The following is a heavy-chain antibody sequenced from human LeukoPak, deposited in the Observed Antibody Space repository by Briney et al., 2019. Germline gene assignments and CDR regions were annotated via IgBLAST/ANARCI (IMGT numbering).Heavy chain of an antibody. V-gene: IGHV3-21*04. Sequence: GGSLRLSCAASGFTFSSYSMNWVRQAPGKGLEWVSSISSSSSYIYYADSVKGRFTISRDNAKNSLYLQMNSLRAEDTALYYCAREEGGGSYGTCDYWGQGTLVTVSS. CDR2: ISSSSSYI. D-gene: IGHD1-26*01. J-gene: IGHJ4*02. CDR1: GFTFSSYS. CDR3: AREEGGGSYGTCDY.